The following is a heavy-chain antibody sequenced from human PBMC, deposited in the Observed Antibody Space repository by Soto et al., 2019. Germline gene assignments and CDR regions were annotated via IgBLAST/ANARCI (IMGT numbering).Heavy chain of an antibody. J-gene: IGHJ6*02. CDR1: GYTFTSYG. V-gene: IGHV1-18*01. D-gene: IGHD3-22*01. CDR2: ISAYNGNT. Sequence: ASVKVSCKASGYTFTSYGISWVRQAPGQGLEWMGWISAYNGNTNYAQKLQGRVTITADKSTSTAYMELSSLRSEDTAVYYCARDRWGDSSGYDYYYYYGMDVWGQGTTVTVSS. CDR3: ARDRWGDSSGYDYYYYYGMDV.